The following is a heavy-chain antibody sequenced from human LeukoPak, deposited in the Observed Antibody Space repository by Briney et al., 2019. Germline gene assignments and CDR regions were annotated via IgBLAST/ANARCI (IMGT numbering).Heavy chain of an antibody. V-gene: IGHV1-2*02. J-gene: IGHJ6*03. CDR1: GYTFTGYY. CDR3: ARIQGYDGSGSYYYMDV. CDR2: INPNSDGT. Sequence: ASVKVSCKASGYTFTGYYMHWVRQAPGQGLEWMGWINPNSDGTNYAQKFQGRVTMTRDTSISTAYMELSRLRSDDTAVYYCARIQGYDGSGSYYYMDVWGKGTTVIVSS. D-gene: IGHD3-10*01.